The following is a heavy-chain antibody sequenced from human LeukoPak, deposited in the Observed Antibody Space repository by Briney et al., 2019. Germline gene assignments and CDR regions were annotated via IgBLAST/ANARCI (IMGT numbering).Heavy chain of an antibody. V-gene: IGHV1-69*04. Sequence: GASVKVSCKXSGGTFSSYTISWVRQAPGQGLEWMGRIIPILGIANYAQKFQGRVTITADKSTSTAYMELSSLRSEDTAVYYCARDGRRYSGSYYAFDYWGQGTLVTVSS. D-gene: IGHD1-26*01. CDR2: IIPILGIA. CDR3: ARDGRRYSGSYYAFDY. J-gene: IGHJ4*02. CDR1: GGTFSSYT.